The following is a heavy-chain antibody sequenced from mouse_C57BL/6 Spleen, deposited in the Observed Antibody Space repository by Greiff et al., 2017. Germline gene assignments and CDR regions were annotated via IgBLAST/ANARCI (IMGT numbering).Heavy chain of an antibody. V-gene: IGHV1-61*01. CDR2: IYPSDSET. J-gene: IGHJ1*03. CDR3: AKPGGGREYFDG. Sequence: QVQLQQSGAELVRPGSSVKLSCKASGYTFTSYWMDWVKQRPGQGLEWIGNIYPSDSETHYNQKFKDKATLTVDKSSSTAYMQLSSLTSEDSAVYYCAKPGGGREYFDGWGTGTTVTVSS. CDR1: GYTFTSYW.